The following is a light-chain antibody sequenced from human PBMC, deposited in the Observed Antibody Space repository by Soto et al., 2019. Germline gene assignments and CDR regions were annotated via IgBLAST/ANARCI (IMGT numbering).Light chain of an antibody. V-gene: IGLV2-14*01. Sequence: QSVLTQPASVSGSPGQSITISCTGSSSDIGAYDYVSWYQQRPVKAPKLMIFDVTNRPSGVSDRFSGSKSGNTASLTISGLQTEDEADDYCSSYTSSSTPYVFGTGTKVTVL. J-gene: IGLJ1*01. CDR1: SSDIGAYDY. CDR2: DVT. CDR3: SSYTSSSTPYV.